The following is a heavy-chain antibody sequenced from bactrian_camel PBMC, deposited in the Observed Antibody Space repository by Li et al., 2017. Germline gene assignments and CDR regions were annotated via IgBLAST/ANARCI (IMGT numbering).Heavy chain of an antibody. V-gene: IGHV3S59*01. CDR1: GYTYSSYC. CDR3: ASGGVNQWCPQMPEPHQWQF. CDR2: TDVNGKTT. D-gene: IGHD7*01. J-gene: IGHJ4*01. Sequence: DVQLVESGGDSVQAGGSLRLSCAASGYTYSSYCMGWFRQAPGKEREDVASTDVNGKTTYADSVKGRFTISHDAAERTVYLQMNDLKPEDTAMYYCASGGVNQWCPQMPEPHQWQFWGQGTQVTVS.